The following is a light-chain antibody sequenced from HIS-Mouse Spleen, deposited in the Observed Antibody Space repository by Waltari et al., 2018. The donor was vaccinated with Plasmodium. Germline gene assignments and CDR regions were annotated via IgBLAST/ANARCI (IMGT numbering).Light chain of an antibody. CDR1: ALPTKY. J-gene: IGLJ3*02. CDR2: EDS. Sequence: SYELTQPPSVSVSPGPTARITCPGDALPTKYAYWYQQKSGQAPVLCIYEDSKRPSGIPERFSGSSSGTMATLTISGAQVEDEADYYCYSTDSSGNHRVFGGGTKLTVL. CDR3: YSTDSSGNHRV. V-gene: IGLV3-10*01.